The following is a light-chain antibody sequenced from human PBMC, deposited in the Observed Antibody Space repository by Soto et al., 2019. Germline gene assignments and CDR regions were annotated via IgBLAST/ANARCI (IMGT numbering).Light chain of an antibody. CDR1: SSDVGGYNY. Sequence: QSALTQPPSASGSPGQSVTISCTGTSSDVGGYNYVSWYQQHPGKAPKLMIYEVSNRPSGVPDRFSGSKSGNTASLTVSGLQAEDEDDYYCSSYAGSNNFEVVFGGGTKLTVL. CDR2: EVS. J-gene: IGLJ2*01. CDR3: SSYAGSNNFEVV. V-gene: IGLV2-8*01.